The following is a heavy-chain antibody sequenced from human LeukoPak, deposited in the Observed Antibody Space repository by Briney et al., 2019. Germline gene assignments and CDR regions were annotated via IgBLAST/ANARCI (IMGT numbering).Heavy chain of an antibody. CDR3: ARGGWELPPNYFDY. CDR1: GGSISSYY. J-gene: IGHJ4*02. CDR2: IYYSGST. Sequence: SETLSLTCTVSGGSISSYYWSWIRQPPGKRLEWIGYIYYSGSTNYNPSLKSRVTISVDTSKNQFSLKLSSVTAADTAVYYCARGGWELPPNYFDYWGQGTLVTVSS. V-gene: IGHV4-59*01. D-gene: IGHD1-26*01.